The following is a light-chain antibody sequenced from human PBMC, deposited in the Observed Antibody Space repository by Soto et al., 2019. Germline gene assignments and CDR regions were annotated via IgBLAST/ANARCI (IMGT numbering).Light chain of an antibody. CDR2: GNS. Sequence: QSLLTQPPSVSGAPGQRVTISCTGSSSNIGAGYDVHWYQQLPGTAPKLLIYGNSNRPSGVPDRFSGSKSGTSASLAITGLQAEDEADYYCQSYDSSLYVFGTGTKVTV. V-gene: IGLV1-40*01. CDR3: QSYDSSLYV. J-gene: IGLJ1*01. CDR1: SSNIGAGYD.